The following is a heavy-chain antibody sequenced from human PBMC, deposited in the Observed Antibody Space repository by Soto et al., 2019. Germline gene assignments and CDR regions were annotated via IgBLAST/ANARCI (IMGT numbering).Heavy chain of an antibody. V-gene: IGHV3-33*03. D-gene: IGHD3-22*01. Sequence: GGSLRLSCAASGFTFSSYGMHWVRQAPGKGLEWVAVIWYDGSNKYYADSVKGRFTISRDNSKNTLYLQMNSLRAEDTALYYCEAHYYDSSGYFFDYWGQGTLVTVSS. CDR2: IWYDGSNK. J-gene: IGHJ4*02. CDR1: GFTFSSYG. CDR3: EAHYYDSSGYFFDY.